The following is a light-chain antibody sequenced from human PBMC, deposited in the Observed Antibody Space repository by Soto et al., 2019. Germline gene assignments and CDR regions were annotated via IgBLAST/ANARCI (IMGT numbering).Light chain of an antibody. Sequence: DIQMTQSPSILSAIVGDRVTITCRASQSISSWLAWYQQKPGKAPKLLIYDASNLESGVPSRFSGSGSGTEFTLTISSLQPGDFATYYCQQYNSYPWTFGQGTKVDIK. CDR2: DAS. CDR3: QQYNSYPWT. J-gene: IGKJ1*01. V-gene: IGKV1-5*01. CDR1: QSISSW.